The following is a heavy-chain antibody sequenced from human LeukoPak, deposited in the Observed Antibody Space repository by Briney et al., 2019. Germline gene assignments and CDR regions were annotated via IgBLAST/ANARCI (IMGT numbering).Heavy chain of an antibody. D-gene: IGHD1-26*01. CDR2: INDNGGRT. CDR3: VKDVGGSYAFDY. V-gene: IGHV3-64D*09. CDR1: GFTFSRYA. J-gene: IGHJ4*02. Sequence: GDSLKISCSASGFTFSRYAMHWVRQAPGKGLEYVSGINDNGGRTHYGDSVKGRFSISRDNSKNTLHLQMSTLRAEDTALYYCVKDVGGSYAFDYWGQGILVTVAS.